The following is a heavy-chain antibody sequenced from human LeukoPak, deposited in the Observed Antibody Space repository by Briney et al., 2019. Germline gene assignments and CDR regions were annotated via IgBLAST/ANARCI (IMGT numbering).Heavy chain of an antibody. CDR3: ARSIAAAGNGY. D-gene: IGHD6-13*01. CDR1: GFTFSSYG. V-gene: IGHV3-30*03. J-gene: IGHJ4*02. CDR2: ISYDGSNK. Sequence: GRSLRLSCAASGFTFSSYGMHWVRQAPGKGLEWVAVISYDGSNKYYADSVKGRFTISRDNSKNTLYLQMNSLRAEDTAVYYCARSIAAAGNGYWGQGTLVTVSS.